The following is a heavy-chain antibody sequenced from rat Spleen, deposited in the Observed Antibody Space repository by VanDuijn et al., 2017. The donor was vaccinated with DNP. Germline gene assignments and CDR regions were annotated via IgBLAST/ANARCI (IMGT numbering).Heavy chain of an antibody. Sequence: QVQLKESGPGLVQPSQTLSLTCTVSGFSLTNYHVHWVRQPPGKGLEWIAGISSDGNTYYNSVVKSRLSISRDTSKSQVFLKMNSLQTEDTAMYFCTRDDIGTTRFDYWGQGVMVTVSS. D-gene: IGHD1-5*01. J-gene: IGHJ2*01. CDR1: GFSLTNYH. V-gene: IGHV2S12*01. CDR3: TRDDIGTTRFDY. CDR2: ISSDGNT.